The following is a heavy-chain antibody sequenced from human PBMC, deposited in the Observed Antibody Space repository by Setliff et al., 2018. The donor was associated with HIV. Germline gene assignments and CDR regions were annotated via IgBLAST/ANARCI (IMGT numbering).Heavy chain of an antibody. CDR3: ARDDHSSSWYDY. D-gene: IGHD6-13*01. Sequence: SVKVSCKASGDTFRSYAISWVRQAPGQGLEWVGGIIPLFGTSNYAQKFQGRVTITADESTSTAYMELSSLRSEDTAVYYCARDDHSSSWYDYWGQGTLVTVSS. CDR1: GDTFRSYA. J-gene: IGHJ4*02. V-gene: IGHV1-69*13. CDR2: IIPLFGTS.